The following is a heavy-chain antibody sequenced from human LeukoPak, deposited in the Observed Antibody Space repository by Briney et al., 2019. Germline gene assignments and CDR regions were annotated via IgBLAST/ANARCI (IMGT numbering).Heavy chain of an antibody. D-gene: IGHD5-18*01. CDR3: ARRGEDYTYGKNAFDI. CDR1: GYSFTSYW. V-gene: IGHV5-51*01. J-gene: IGHJ3*02. CDR2: INPVESDT. Sequence: GESLKISCKGSGYSFTSYWIGWVRQVPGRGLEWMGIINPVESDTKYSPSFQGQVTISADKSISTAYLQWSSLKASDTAMYYCARRGEDYTYGKNAFDIWGQGTMVTVS.